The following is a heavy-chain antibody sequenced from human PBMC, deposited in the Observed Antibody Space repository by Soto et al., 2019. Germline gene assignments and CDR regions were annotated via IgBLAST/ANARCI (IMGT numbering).Heavy chain of an antibody. CDR3: ARDPEGINDFDY. CDR1: GFTFSNYG. J-gene: IGHJ4*02. Sequence: EVQLVGAGGGLVQPGGSLRLSCAASGFTFSNYGMNWARQAPGRGLEWVTHINAPGETKSYSDSVKGRFTISRDDAKNSLYLQMNSLTADDTAIYYCARDPEGINDFDYWGQGTLVTVSS. D-gene: IGHD2-21*01. CDR2: INAPGETK. V-gene: IGHV3-48*04.